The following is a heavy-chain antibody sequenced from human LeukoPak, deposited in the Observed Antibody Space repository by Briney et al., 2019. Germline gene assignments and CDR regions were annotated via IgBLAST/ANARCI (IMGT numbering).Heavy chain of an antibody. CDR1: GYTFTSYG. J-gene: IGHJ4*02. CDR3: ARDTGDWYSSGWNFDY. D-gene: IGHD6-19*01. V-gene: IGHV1-18*01. Sequence: ASVKVSCKASGYTFTSYGISWVRQAPGQGLEWMGWIGAYNGNTNYAQKLQGRVTMTTDTSTSTAYMELRSLRSDDTAVYYCARDTGDWYSSGWNFDYWGQGTLVTVSS. CDR2: IGAYNGNT.